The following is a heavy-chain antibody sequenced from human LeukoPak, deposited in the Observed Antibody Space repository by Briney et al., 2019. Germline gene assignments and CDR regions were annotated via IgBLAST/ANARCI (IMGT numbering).Heavy chain of an antibody. Sequence: SETLSLPCTVSGGPISSYPWRGIPESPGKGLEWFAYINYSGSIYYNPSLKSSVYLSVETSKNQYSLELSSVTAADTAVYYCAGGRVWLAFDSWGQGTLVTVSS. CDR1: GGPISSYP. CDR3: AGGRVWLAFDS. CDR2: INYSGSI. J-gene: IGHJ4*02. V-gene: IGHV4-59*01. D-gene: IGHD5-18*01.